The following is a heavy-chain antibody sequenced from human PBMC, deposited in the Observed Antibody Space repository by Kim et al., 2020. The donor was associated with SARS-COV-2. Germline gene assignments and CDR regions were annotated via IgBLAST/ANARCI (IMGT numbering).Heavy chain of an antibody. J-gene: IGHJ4*02. CDR3: ARGPGGYCSSTSCSPFDY. Sequence: SETLSLTCTVSGGSISSGGYYWSWIRQHPGKGLEWIGYIYYSGSTYYNPSLKSRVTISVDTSKNQFSLKLSSVTAADTAVYYCARGPGGYCSSTSCSPFDYWGQGTLVTVSS. CDR1: GGSISSGGYY. D-gene: IGHD2-2*01. V-gene: IGHV4-31*03. CDR2: IYYSGST.